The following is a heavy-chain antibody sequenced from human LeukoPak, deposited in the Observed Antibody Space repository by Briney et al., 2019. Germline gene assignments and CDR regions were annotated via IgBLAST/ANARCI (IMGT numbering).Heavy chain of an antibody. CDR1: GGSISSGGYY. D-gene: IGHD6-19*01. CDR2: IYYSGST. J-gene: IGHJ4*02. CDR3: ASLSSGWYQVDY. V-gene: IGHV4-31*03. Sequence: SETLSLTCTVSGGSISSGGYYWSWIRQHPGKGLEWIGYIYYSGSTYYNPSLKSRVTISVDTSKNQFSLKLSSVTAADTAVYYCASLSSGWYQVDYWGQGTLVTVSS.